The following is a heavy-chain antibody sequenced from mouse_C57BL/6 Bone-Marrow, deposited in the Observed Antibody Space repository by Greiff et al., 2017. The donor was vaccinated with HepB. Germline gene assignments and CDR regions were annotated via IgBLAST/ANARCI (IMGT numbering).Heavy chain of an antibody. J-gene: IGHJ4*01. Sequence: DVMLVESGGGLVQPGGSLSLSCAASGFTFTDYYMSWVRQPPGKALEWLGFIRNKANGYTTEYSASVKGRFTISRDNSQSILYLQMNALRAEDSATYYCARYKGTVVATDYAMDYWGQGTSVTVSS. D-gene: IGHD1-1*01. CDR3: ARYKGTVVATDYAMDY. CDR1: GFTFTDYY. V-gene: IGHV7-3*01. CDR2: IRNKANGYTT.